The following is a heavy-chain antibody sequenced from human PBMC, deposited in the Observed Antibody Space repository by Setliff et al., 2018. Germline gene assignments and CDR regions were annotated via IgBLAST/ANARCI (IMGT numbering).Heavy chain of an antibody. J-gene: IGHJ4*02. CDR2: ISNSGGST. CDR1: GFTFSRYW. D-gene: IGHD3-10*01. CDR3: AKSYGSGSYRPLFDY. Sequence: PGGSLRLSCAASGFTFSRYWMSWVRQAPGKGLEWVSSISNSGGSTFYADSVKGRFTISRDNSKNTLYVQMNSLRAEDTAVYYCAKSYGSGSYRPLFDYWGQGTLVTVSS. V-gene: IGHV3-23*01.